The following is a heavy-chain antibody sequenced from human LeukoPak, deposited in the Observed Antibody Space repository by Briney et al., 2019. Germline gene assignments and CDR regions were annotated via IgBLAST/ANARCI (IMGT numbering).Heavy chain of an antibody. Sequence: GGSLRLSCAASGFTFSNAWMSWVRQAPGKGLKWVSTITTGGPNTYYADSVKGRFTVSRDDSKNTLYLQMNSLRAEDTAVYYCAKDGGLWVSAHWGDSWGRGTLVTVSS. V-gene: IGHV3-23*01. J-gene: IGHJ4*02. D-gene: IGHD7-27*01. CDR1: GFTFSNAW. CDR2: ITTGGPNT. CDR3: AKDGGLWVSAHWGDS.